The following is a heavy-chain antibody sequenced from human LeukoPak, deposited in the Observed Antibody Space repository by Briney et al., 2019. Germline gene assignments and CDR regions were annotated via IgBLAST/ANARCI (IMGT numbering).Heavy chain of an antibody. V-gene: IGHV4-39*07. CDR1: GGSISSSSYY. D-gene: IGHD2-15*01. J-gene: IGHJ4*02. CDR3: ARHLSSIADH. Sequence: PSETLSLTCTVSGGSISSSSYYWDWIRQPPGKGLEWIGSIYYSGSTYYNPSLKSRVTISVDTSKNQFSLKLSSVTAADTAVYYCARHLSSIADHWGQGTLVTVSS. CDR2: IYYSGST.